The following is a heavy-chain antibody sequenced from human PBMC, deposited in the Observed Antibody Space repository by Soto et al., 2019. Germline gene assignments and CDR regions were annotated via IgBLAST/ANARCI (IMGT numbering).Heavy chain of an antibody. CDR2: ISYDGSNK. J-gene: IGHJ4*02. Sequence: SLTLSCAASGFSFSSYGMHWVRQAPGRGLEWVAVISYDGSNKYYADSVKGRFTISRDNSKNTLYLQMNSLRAEDTAVYYCAKDLGYYDSSGYYFDYFDYWGQGT. CDR1: GFSFSSYG. V-gene: IGHV3-30*18. D-gene: IGHD3-22*01. CDR3: AKDLGYYDSSGYYFDYFDY.